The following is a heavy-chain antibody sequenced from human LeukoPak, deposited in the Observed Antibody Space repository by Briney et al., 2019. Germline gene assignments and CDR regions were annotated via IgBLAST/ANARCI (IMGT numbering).Heavy chain of an antibody. CDR3: ARNYYGSGSYYISTNWFDP. J-gene: IGHJ5*02. CDR1: GYTFTSYG. V-gene: IGHV1-18*01. CDR2: ISAYNGIT. D-gene: IGHD3-10*01. Sequence: ASVKVSCKASGYTFTSYGISWVRQAPGQGLEWMGWISAYNGITNYAQKLQGRVTMTTDTSTSTAYMELRSLRSDDTAVYYCARNYYGSGSYYISTNWFDPWGQGTLVTVSS.